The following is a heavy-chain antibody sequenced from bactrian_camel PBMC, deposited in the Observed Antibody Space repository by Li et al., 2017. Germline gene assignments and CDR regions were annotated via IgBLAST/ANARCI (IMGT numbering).Heavy chain of an antibody. D-gene: IGHD7*01. CDR2: TNGDGST. CDR3: AARQDPRLPERWRFVPSAFDY. Sequence: HVQLVESGGGSVEAGGSLRLACVASGDALKRRCLGWFRQAPGKGREGVAATNGDGSTTYADSVLGRFTISKDRATNTLYLQMNSLKPEDTAIYYCAARQDPRLPERWRFVPSAFDYWGQGTQVTVS. CDR1: GDALKRRC. J-gene: IGHJ4*01. V-gene: IGHV3S53*01.